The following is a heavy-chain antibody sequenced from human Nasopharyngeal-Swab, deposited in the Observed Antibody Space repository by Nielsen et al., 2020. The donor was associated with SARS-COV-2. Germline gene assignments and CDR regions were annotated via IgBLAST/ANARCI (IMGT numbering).Heavy chain of an antibody. CDR1: GFTLSSYA. V-gene: IGHV3-48*03. D-gene: IGHD1-14*01. CDR3: ARERWRDHDFDA. Sequence: GESLKISCAASGFTLSSYAMNWVRQAPGKGLEWISYISSTGSTIYNADSVKGRFTVSRENAKNSMFLQMISLRAEDTAVYYCARERWRDHDFDAWGQGTLVIVSS. J-gene: IGHJ4*02. CDR2: ISSTGSTI.